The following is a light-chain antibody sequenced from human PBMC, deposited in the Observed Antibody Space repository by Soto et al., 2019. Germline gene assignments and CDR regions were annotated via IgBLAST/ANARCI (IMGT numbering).Light chain of an antibody. CDR2: AAS. CDR1: QSISSY. CDR3: QQSYSTPYT. V-gene: IGKV1-39*01. Sequence: DIQMTQSPSSLSASVGDRVTITCRASQSISSYLNWYQQKPGKAPKLLIYAASSLQSGVPSRFSRSESGTDFTLTISSLQPEEFATYYCQQSYSTPYTFGRGTKLEIK. J-gene: IGKJ2*01.